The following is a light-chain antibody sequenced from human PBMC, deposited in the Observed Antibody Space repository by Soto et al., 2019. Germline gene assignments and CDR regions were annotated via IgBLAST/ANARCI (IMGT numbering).Light chain of an antibody. V-gene: IGKV2-28*01. CDR3: LQALQIRVE. CDR2: LGS. CDR1: QSLLHSDGYNY. J-gene: IGKJ1*01. Sequence: DRVMTQFPLSLSVTPGEPASISCRSSQSLLHSDGYNYLAWYVRKPGQSRHLLNYLGSNRASGVPDRFSGSGSGTDFTLKISRVEAEDVAVYYCLQALQIRVEFGQGTKVEIK.